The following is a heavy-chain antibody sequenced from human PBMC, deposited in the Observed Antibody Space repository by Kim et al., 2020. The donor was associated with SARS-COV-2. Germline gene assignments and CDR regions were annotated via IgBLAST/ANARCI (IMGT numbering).Heavy chain of an antibody. D-gene: IGHD3-10*01. CDR2: VSGSGGGT. Sequence: GGSLRLSCAASGFTFNNYAMSWVRQAPGKGLEWVSAVSGSGGGTYYADSVKGRFTISRDNSKKTLYLQMNSVRADDTAVYYCAKGGGWFGEELSNLFYTWGQGTLVTVSS. CDR3: AKGGGWFGEELSNLFYT. CDR1: GFTFNNYA. V-gene: IGHV3-23*01. J-gene: IGHJ5*02.